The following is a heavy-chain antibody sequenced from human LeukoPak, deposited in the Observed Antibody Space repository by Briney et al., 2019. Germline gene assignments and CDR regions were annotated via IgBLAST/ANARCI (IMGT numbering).Heavy chain of an antibody. Sequence: GGSLRLSCAASGFTFSSYAMNWVRQAPGKGLEWVSSISSSSGYIFYADSVNGRFTISRDNSKNIVYLQMDSLRVDDTALYYCARGGYQPYYYMDVWGTGTTVTVSS. CDR1: GFTFSSYA. CDR2: ISSSSGYI. J-gene: IGHJ6*03. D-gene: IGHD2-2*01. CDR3: ARGGYQPYYYMDV. V-gene: IGHV3-21*01.